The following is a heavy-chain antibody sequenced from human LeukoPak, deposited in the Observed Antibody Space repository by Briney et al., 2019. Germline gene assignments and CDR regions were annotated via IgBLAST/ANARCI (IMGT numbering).Heavy chain of an antibody. D-gene: IGHD1-7*01. CDR3: ARDWNYIHYYYYMDV. V-gene: IGHV3-21*01. Sequence: GGSLRLSCAASGFTFSSYSMNWVRQAPGKGLEWVSSISSSSSYIYYADSVKGRSTISRDNAKNSLYLQMNSLRAEDTAVYYCARDWNYIHYYYYMDVWGKGTTVTVSS. J-gene: IGHJ6*03. CDR2: ISSSSSYI. CDR1: GFTFSSYS.